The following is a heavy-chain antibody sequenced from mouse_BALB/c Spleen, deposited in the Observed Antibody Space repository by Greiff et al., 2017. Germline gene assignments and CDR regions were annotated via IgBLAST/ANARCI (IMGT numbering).Heavy chain of an antibody. J-gene: IGHJ2*01. D-gene: IGHD1-1*01. V-gene: IGHV1-69*02. CDR3: TREEDYYGSSYGFDY. Sequence: VQLQQPGAELVRPGASVKLSCKASGYTFTSYWINWVKQRPGQGLEWIGNIYPSDSYTNYNQKFKDKATLTVDKSSSTAYMQLSSPTSEDSAVYYCTREEDYYGSSYGFDYWGQGTTLTVSS. CDR1: GYTFTSYW. CDR2: IYPSDSYT.